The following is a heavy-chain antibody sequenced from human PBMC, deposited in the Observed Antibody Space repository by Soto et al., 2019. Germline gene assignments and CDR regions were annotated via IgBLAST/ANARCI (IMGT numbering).Heavy chain of an antibody. J-gene: IGHJ3*02. CDR3: LWFSREIAYDI. CDR2: IYPGDSDT. V-gene: IGHV5-51*01. CDR1: GHTFTGYW. D-gene: IGHD3-9*01. Sequence: PGESLKISCRGSGHTFTGYWIGWVRQMPGKGLEYMGIIYPGDSDTRYSPSFQGQVTISADKSISTAYLQWSSLKASDTAMYYCLWFSREIAYDIWGKGTMVTVSS.